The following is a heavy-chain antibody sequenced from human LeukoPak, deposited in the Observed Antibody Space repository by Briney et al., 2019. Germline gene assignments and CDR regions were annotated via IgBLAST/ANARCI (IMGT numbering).Heavy chain of an antibody. V-gene: IGHV3-48*03. Sequence: GGSLRLSCAPSGFTFSGYEMNWVRQAPGKGLKWVSYISSRGSTIYYADSVKGRFTISRDNAKSSLYLQMNSLRAEDTAVYYCARDSNVDTTMDFDHWGQGTLVTVSS. CDR3: ARDSNVDTTMDFDH. CDR2: ISSRGSTI. J-gene: IGHJ4*02. D-gene: IGHD5-18*01. CDR1: GFTFSGYE.